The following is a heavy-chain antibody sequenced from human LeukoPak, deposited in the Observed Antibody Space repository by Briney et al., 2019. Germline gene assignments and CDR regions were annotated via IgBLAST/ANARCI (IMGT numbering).Heavy chain of an antibody. V-gene: IGHV4-38-2*02. CDR2: IHRSGST. CDR1: GYSSSIDYY. CDR3: AGTSSGYYSTDY. Sequence: KPSETLSLTCTVSGYSSSIDYYWGWIRQSPGKGLEWIGSIHRSGSTYYNPSLKSRVTISGDTSKCQFSLRLTSVTAADTAVYYCAGTSSGYYSTDYWGQGTLVTVSS. D-gene: IGHD5-12*01. J-gene: IGHJ4*02.